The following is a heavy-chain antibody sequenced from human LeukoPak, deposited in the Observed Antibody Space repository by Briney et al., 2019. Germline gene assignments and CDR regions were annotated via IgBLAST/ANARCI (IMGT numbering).Heavy chain of an antibody. D-gene: IGHD3-22*01. CDR2: IRYDGSNK. CDR1: GFAFSSYG. J-gene: IGHJ4*02. V-gene: IGHV3-30*02. Sequence: PGGSLRLSCAASGFAFSSYGMHWVRQAPGKGLEWVAFIRYDGSNKYYADSVKGRFTISRDNSKNTLYLQMNSLRAEDTAVYYCAKGPKWYDSSGYPGFDYWGQGTLVTVSS. CDR3: AKGPKWYDSSGYPGFDY.